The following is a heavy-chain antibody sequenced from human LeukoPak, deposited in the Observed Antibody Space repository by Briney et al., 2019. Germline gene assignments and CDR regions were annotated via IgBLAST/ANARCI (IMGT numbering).Heavy chain of an antibody. J-gene: IGHJ3*02. D-gene: IGHD2-21*02. CDR1: GYTFTDYY. CDR2: VDPEDGET. Sequence: GATVKISCKASGYTFTDYYMHWVQQAPGKGLEWMGRVDPEDGETIYAEKFQGRVTITADTSTDTAYMELSSLRSEDTAVYYCARDKTDYCGGDCYVDAFDIWGQGTMVTVSS. V-gene: IGHV1-69-2*01. CDR3: ARDKTDYCGGDCYVDAFDI.